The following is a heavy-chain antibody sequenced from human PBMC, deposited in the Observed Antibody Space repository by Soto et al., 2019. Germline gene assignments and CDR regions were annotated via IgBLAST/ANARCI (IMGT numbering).Heavy chain of an antibody. CDR1: GGFITSGESY. D-gene: IGHD3-10*01. Sequence: QMQLQESGPGLVKPSQTLSLTCTISGGFITSGESYWGWIRQSPGKGLEWIGYTYHSGTTFYGPSLDSRITLSVDTSQNQFSLNLYSVTAADTAVYYCVRDRGGYGLNDCRGQGTLVTVAS. CDR3: VRDRGGYGLNDC. CDR2: TYHSGTT. J-gene: IGHJ4*02. V-gene: IGHV4-30-4*01.